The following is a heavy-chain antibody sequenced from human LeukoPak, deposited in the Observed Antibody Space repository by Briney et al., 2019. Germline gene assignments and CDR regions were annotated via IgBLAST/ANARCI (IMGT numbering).Heavy chain of an antibody. D-gene: IGHD3-22*01. CDR3: ARGYYYDSSADAFDI. Sequence: SETLSLTCAVFGGSFSGYHWSWIRQPPGKGLEWIGGVNYGESTNYNPSLKSRVTISVDTSKNQFSLKLSSVTAADTAVYYCARGYYYDSSADAFDIWGQGTMVTVSS. CDR1: GGSFSGYH. J-gene: IGHJ3*02. V-gene: IGHV4-34*01. CDR2: VNYGEST.